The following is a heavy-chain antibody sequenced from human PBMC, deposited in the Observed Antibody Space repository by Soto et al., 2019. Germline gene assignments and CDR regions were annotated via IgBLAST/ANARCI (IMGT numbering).Heavy chain of an antibody. CDR1: GFTFSSYA. J-gene: IGHJ6*02. CDR2: ISGSGGST. CDR3: ATAARPNYYYGMDV. Sequence: EVRLLESGGGLVQPGGSLRLSCAASGFTFSSYAMSWVRQAPGKGLEWVSAISGSGGSTYYADSVKGRFTISRDNSKNTLYLQMNSLRAEDTAVYYCATAARPNYYYGMDVWGQGTTVTVSS. D-gene: IGHD6-6*01. V-gene: IGHV3-23*01.